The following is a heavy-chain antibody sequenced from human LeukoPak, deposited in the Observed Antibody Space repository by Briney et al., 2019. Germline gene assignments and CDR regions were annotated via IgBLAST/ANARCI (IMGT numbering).Heavy chain of an antibody. CDR3: AKAPAGHCSGVICYPLDN. V-gene: IGHV3-21*04. Sequence: PGGSLRLSCAASGFTFSSYSMNWVRQAPGKGLEGVSSISTSSIYIYYADSMKGRFTISRDNSKNMLFLQMNSLRAEDTAVYYCAKAPAGHCSGVICYPLDNWGQGILVSVSS. D-gene: IGHD2-15*01. CDR1: GFTFSSYS. CDR2: ISTSSIYI. J-gene: IGHJ4*02.